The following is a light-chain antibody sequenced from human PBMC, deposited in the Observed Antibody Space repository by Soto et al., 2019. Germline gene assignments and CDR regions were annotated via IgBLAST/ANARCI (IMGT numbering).Light chain of an antibody. CDR3: CSYAGSSTYV. CDR2: EVS. Sequence: QSALTQPASVSGSPGQSITISCTGTSSDVGSYNLVSWYQQHPGKAPKLMIYEVSKRPSGVFNRFSGSKSGNTASLTISGLHAEDEADYYCCSYAGSSTYVFGTGTKLTVL. V-gene: IGLV2-23*02. CDR1: SSDVGSYNL. J-gene: IGLJ1*01.